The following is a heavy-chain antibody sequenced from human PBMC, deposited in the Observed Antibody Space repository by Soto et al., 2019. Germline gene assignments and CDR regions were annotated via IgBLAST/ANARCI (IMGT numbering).Heavy chain of an antibody. CDR3: TTWGSREFDY. Sequence: GGSLRLSCAASGFTFSGSAMHWVRQASGKGLEWVGRIRSKANSYATAYAASVKGRFTISRDDSKNTAYLQMNSLKTEDTAVYYCTTWGSREFDYWGQGTLVTVSS. V-gene: IGHV3-73*01. D-gene: IGHD7-27*01. J-gene: IGHJ4*02. CDR1: GFTFSGSA. CDR2: IRSKANSYAT.